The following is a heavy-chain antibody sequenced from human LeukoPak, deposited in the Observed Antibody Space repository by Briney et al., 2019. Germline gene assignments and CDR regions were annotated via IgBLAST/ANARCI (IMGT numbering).Heavy chain of an antibody. J-gene: IGHJ4*02. V-gene: IGHV3-23*01. Sequence: GGSLRLSCAASGFTFSSYAMSWVRQAPGKGLEWVSAISGSGGSTYYADSVKGRFTISRDNSKNTLYLQMNSLRAEDTAVYYCAKDLLVLRYFDLLLSIPLFDYWGQGTLVTVSS. CDR2: ISGSGGST. CDR3: AKDLLVLRYFDLLLSIPLFDY. CDR1: GFTFSSYA. D-gene: IGHD3-9*01.